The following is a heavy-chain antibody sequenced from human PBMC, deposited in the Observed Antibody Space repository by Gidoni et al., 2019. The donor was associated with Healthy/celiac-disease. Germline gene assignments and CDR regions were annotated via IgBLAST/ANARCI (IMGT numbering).Heavy chain of an antibody. Sequence: QVQLVQYGSELKKPGASVKVSCKASGYTFTSYAMNWVRQAPGQGLEWMGWINTNNWNPTYAQGFTGRFVFSLDTSVSTAYLQISSLKAEDTAVYYCARRQAISMAAAGYNWFDPWGQGTLVTVSS. CDR1: GYTFTSYA. V-gene: IGHV7-4-1*02. D-gene: IGHD6-13*01. J-gene: IGHJ5*02. CDR3: ARRQAISMAAAGYNWFDP. CDR2: INTNNWNP.